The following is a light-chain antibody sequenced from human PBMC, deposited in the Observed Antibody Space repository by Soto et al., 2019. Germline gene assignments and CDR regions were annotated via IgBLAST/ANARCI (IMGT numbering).Light chain of an antibody. CDR3: QQLNSYPPYT. CDR2: AAS. Sequence: IQLTQSPSSLSASVGDRVTITCRASQGISSYLAWYQQKPGKAPQLLIYAASTLQSGVPSRFSGSGSGTDFTLTISSLQPEDFATYYCQQLNSYPPYTFGPGTKLEIK. J-gene: IGKJ2*01. CDR1: QGISSY. V-gene: IGKV1-9*01.